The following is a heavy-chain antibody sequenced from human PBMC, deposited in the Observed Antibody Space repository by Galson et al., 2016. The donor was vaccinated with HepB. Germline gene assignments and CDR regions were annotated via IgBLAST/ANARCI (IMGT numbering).Heavy chain of an antibody. D-gene: IGHD6-19*01. CDR1: GFSISTFA. J-gene: IGHJ6*02. Sequence: SLRLSCAASGFSISTFAMGWVRLAPGRGLEWVSSIDYSGTVPYDAAAVKGRFTLYRDNSKNTPYLKMNRLIAEDTAVYFCARYVSGPQFYNLDVWGQGTTVTVSS. CDR3: ARYVSGPQFYNLDV. V-gene: IGHV3-23*01. CDR2: IDYSGTVP.